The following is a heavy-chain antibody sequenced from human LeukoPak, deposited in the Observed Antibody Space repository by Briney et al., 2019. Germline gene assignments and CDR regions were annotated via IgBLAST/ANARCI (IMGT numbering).Heavy chain of an antibody. Sequence: GGSLRLSCAASGFTFSSYAMSWVRQAPGKGLEWVSAISGSGGSTYYADSVKGRFTISRDNSKNTLYLQMNSLRAEDTAVYYCARGDYDILTGYYKGRNWFDPWGQGTLVTVSS. CDR3: ARGDYDILTGYYKGRNWFDP. D-gene: IGHD3-9*01. CDR2: ISGSGGST. CDR1: GFTFSSYA. V-gene: IGHV3-23*01. J-gene: IGHJ5*02.